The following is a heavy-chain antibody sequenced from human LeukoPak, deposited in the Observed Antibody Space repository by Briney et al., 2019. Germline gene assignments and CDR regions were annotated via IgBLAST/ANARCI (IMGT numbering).Heavy chain of an antibody. Sequence: LGGSLRLSCAASGFTFSSYWMHWVRQAPGKGLVWVSRIDSDGSSTGYADSVEGRFTISRDNAKNTLYLQMNSLRVEDTAVYYCARGDTAMETWGQGTLVTVSS. CDR1: GFTFSSYW. D-gene: IGHD5-18*01. CDR3: ARGDTAMET. J-gene: IGHJ5*02. V-gene: IGHV3-74*01. CDR2: IDSDGSST.